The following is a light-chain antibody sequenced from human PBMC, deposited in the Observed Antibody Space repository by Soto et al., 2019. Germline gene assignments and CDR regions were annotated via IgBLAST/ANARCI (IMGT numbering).Light chain of an antibody. V-gene: IGKV3-15*01. CDR3: QQYKNFWT. CDR1: QSVNSN. Sequence: EIVMTQSPATLSVSPGERATLSCRASQSVNSNLAWYQQKPGQAPRIVIYGASTRATGIPARFSGSGSGTEFTLTISSLQSEDFAVSYCQQYKNFWTFGQGTKVEIK. CDR2: GAS. J-gene: IGKJ1*01.